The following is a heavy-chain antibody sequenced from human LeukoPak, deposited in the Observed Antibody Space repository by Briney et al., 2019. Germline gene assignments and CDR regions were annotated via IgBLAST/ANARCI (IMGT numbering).Heavy chain of an antibody. CDR3: ARRDVLNMGRGLPPHNWFDP. J-gene: IGHJ5*02. V-gene: IGHV4-39*01. CDR1: GGSFSNTDCY. Sequence: PSETLSLTCIVSGGSFSNTDCYWAWIRQAPGKGLEWIGSISYTGSTFYSPSLKSRVTFSVERSTSQFSLRLTSVTAADTAVYYCARRDVLNMGRGLPPHNWFDPWGQGNLVTVSS. CDR2: ISYTGST. D-gene: IGHD3-10*01.